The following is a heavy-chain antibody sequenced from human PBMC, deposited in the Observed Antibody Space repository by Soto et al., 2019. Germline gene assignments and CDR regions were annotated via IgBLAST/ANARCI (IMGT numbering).Heavy chain of an antibody. CDR2: IYYSGST. V-gene: IGHV4-30-4*01. CDR1: GGSISSGDYY. D-gene: IGHD4-17*01. J-gene: IGHJ5*02. CDR3: ARDHMTTVTTAKSGNWFDP. Sequence: ASETLSLTCTVSGGSISSGDYYWIWILQPPAKGLEWIGYIYYSGSTYYNPSLKSRVTISVDTSKNQFSLKLSSVTAADTAVYYCARDHMTTVTTAKSGNWFDPWGQGTLVTVSS.